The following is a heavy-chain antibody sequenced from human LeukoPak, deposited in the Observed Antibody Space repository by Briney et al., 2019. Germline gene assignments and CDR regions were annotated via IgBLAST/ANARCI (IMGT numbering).Heavy chain of an antibody. CDR2: IIPIFGTA. D-gene: IGHD2-21*01. CDR1: GGTFSSYA. CDR3: ARGASYYYGMDV. V-gene: IGHV1-69*13. Sequence: GASVKVSCKASGGTFSSYAISWVRQAPGQGLEWMGGIIPIFGTANYAQKFQGRVTITADESTSTAYMELSSLRSEDTAVYYCARGASYYYGMDVWGQGTTVTVSS. J-gene: IGHJ6*02.